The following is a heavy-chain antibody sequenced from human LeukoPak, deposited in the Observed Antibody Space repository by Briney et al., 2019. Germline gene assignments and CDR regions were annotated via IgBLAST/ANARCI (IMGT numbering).Heavy chain of an antibody. J-gene: IGHJ4*02. D-gene: IGHD5-12*01. CDR2: IKSKTDGGTT. CDR1: GFAFSSAW. CDR3: TTGGYGGQFDY. V-gene: IGHV3-15*01. Sequence: PGGSLRLSCAASGFAFSSAWMSWVRQAPGKGLEWVGRIKSKTDGGTTDYAAPVKGRFTISRDDSKNTLYLQMNSLKTEDTAVYYCTTGGYGGQFDYWGQGTLVTVSS.